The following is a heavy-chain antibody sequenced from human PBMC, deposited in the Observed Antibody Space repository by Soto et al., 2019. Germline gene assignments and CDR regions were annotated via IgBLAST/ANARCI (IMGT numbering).Heavy chain of an antibody. J-gene: IGHJ4*02. D-gene: IGHD1-26*01. CDR2: ISSGGSST. CDR1: GFIFSNYA. Sequence: GGSLRLSCAASGFIFSNYAMNSVRQAPGKGLEWVSRISSGGSSTKYADSVKGRFTISRDNAKNTLYLQMNSLRAEDTAVYYCARDGVGATFTWGQGTLVTVSS. CDR3: ARDGVGATFT. V-gene: IGHV3-74*03.